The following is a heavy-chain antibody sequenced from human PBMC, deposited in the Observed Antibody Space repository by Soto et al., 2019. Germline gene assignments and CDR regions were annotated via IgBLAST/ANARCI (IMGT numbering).Heavy chain of an antibody. CDR2: IDWSGTYI. CDR1: GFTFSTYS. V-gene: IGHV3-21*01. J-gene: IGHJ4*02. CDR3: ARDHYYGSGTYPPNDY. Sequence: GGSLRLSCAASGFTFSTYSMNWVRQAPGKGLEWVSSIDWSGTYIFYADSVKGRFTISRDNAKNSLFLQMNSLRAEDTAVYYCARDHYYGSGTYPPNDYWGQGTLVTVSS. D-gene: IGHD3-10*01.